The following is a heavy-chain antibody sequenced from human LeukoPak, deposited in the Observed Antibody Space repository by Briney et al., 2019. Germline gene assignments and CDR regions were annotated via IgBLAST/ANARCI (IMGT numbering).Heavy chain of an antibody. D-gene: IGHD6-19*01. CDR2: IYPGDSDT. J-gene: IGHJ1*01. CDR1: GYSFSTYW. Sequence: GEALKIPCKGSGYSFSTYWIGWVRQMPGKGLEWMGIIYPGDSDTRYSASFQGQVTISADKSFSTAYLQWSSLKASDTAMYYCARRGIAVAGTPAEYFQHWGQGTQVIVSS. V-gene: IGHV5-51*01. CDR3: ARRGIAVAGTPAEYFQH.